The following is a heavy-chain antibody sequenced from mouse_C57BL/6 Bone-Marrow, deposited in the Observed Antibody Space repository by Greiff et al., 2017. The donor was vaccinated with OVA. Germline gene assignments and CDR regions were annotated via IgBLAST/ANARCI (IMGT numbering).Heavy chain of an antibody. D-gene: IGHD4-1*01. CDR1: GYTFTSYW. CDR3: ARNWVYYYAMDY. Sequence: QVQLQQPGAELVKPGASVKLSCKASGYTFTSYWMQWVKQRPGQGLEWIGEIDPSDSYTNYNQKFKGKATLTVDTSSSTAYMQLSSLTSEDSAVYYCARNWVYYYAMDYWGQGTSVTVSS. J-gene: IGHJ4*01. CDR2: IDPSDSYT. V-gene: IGHV1-50*01.